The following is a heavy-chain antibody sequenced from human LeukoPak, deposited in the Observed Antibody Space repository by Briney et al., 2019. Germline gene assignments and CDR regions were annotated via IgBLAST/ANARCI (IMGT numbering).Heavy chain of an antibody. CDR2: INHSGST. D-gene: IGHD6-13*01. V-gene: IGHV4-34*01. Sequence: SETLSLTCTVSGGSISSYYWSWIRQPPGKGLEWIGEINHSGSTNYNPSLKSRVTISVDTSKNQFSLKLSSVTAADTAVYYCARLRRGQQLVQKPDRYYYYYYYMDVWGKGTTVTVSS. CDR1: GGSISSYY. CDR3: ARLRRGQQLVQKPDRYYYYYYYMDV. J-gene: IGHJ6*03.